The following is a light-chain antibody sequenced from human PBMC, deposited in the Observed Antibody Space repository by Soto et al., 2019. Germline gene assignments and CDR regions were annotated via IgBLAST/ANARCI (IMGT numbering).Light chain of an antibody. J-gene: IGKJ1*01. CDR2: AAS. CDR3: QQSYSTLCT. Sequence: DIQITQYPSSMSASVGDRVTISCRASQGISTYLNWYQQRPGKAPKLLIYAASSLQSGVPSRFSGSGSGTDFTLTISSLQPEDFATYYCQQSYSTLCTFGQGSKVDIK. V-gene: IGKV1-39*01. CDR1: QGISTY.